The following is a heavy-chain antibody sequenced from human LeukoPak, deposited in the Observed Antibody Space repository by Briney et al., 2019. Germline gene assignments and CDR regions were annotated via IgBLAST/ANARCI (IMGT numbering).Heavy chain of an antibody. J-gene: IGHJ4*02. V-gene: IGHV3-73*01. CDR2: IRDKANSYAT. CDR1: GFSFSGSA. Sequence: GGSLRLSCAASGFSFSGSAIHWVRQASGKGLEWVGRIRDKANSYATTYAASVKGRFTISRDNAKNSLYLQMNSLRAEDTAVYYCARDRVGGPGYFDYWGQGTLVTVSS. D-gene: IGHD3-10*01. CDR3: ARDRVGGPGYFDY.